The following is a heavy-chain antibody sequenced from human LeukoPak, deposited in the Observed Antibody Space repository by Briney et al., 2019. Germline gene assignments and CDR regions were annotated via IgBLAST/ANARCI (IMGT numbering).Heavy chain of an antibody. J-gene: IGHJ5*02. CDR2: ISYDEGNK. D-gene: IGHD3-10*01. V-gene: IGHV3-30*18. CDR3: AKGNSDYGSGSFLNWFDP. Sequence: GGSLRLSCAASGFTFSSYGMHWVRQAPGKGLEWVAVISYDEGNKYYADSVKGRFTISRDNSKNTPYLQMSSLRAEDTAVYNCAKGNSDYGSGSFLNWFDPWGQGTLVTVSS. CDR1: GFTFSSYG.